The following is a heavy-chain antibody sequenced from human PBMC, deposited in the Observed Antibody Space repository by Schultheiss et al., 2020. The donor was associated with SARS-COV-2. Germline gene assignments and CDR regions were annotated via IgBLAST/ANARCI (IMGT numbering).Heavy chain of an antibody. CDR2: ISYDGSNK. J-gene: IGHJ4*02. D-gene: IGHD2-15*01. Sequence: GGSLRLSCAASRFTFSSYGMHWVRQAPGKWLEWVTVISYDGSNKYYADSVKGRFTISRDNSKNTLYLQMNSLRAEDTAVYYCAREARHCSGGSCYSPFDYWGQGTLVTVSS. CDR3: AREARHCSGGSCYSPFDY. CDR1: RFTFSSYG. V-gene: IGHV3-30*03.